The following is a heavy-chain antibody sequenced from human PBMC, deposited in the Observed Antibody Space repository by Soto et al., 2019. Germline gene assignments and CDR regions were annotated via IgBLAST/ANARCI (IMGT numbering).Heavy chain of an antibody. CDR1: GDSVSSNSAV. CDR3: VRLVGNSGLDH. Sequence: SQTLSLTCAISGDSVSSNSAVWNWIRQSPSRGLEWLGRTYYRSQWHYEYAVFVQSRISIDPDTSKNQFSLQLNSVTPEDTAVYYFVRLVGNSGLDHLGQGTLVTVSA. J-gene: IGHJ4*02. D-gene: IGHD1-26*01. V-gene: IGHV6-1*01. CDR2: TYYRSQWHY.